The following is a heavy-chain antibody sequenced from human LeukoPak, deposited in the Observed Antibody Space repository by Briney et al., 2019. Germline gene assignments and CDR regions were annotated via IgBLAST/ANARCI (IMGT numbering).Heavy chain of an antibody. CDR1: GYTLTSYF. Sequence: ASVKVSCKASGYTLTSYFMHWVRQAPGQGLEWMGIINPSGGTTSCAQKFQGRVTMTRDTSTSTVYMELSSLRSEDTAVYYCARGIQLWFYFDYWGQGTLVTVSS. CDR3: ARGIQLWFYFDY. CDR2: INPSGGTT. D-gene: IGHD5-18*01. J-gene: IGHJ4*02. V-gene: IGHV1-46*01.